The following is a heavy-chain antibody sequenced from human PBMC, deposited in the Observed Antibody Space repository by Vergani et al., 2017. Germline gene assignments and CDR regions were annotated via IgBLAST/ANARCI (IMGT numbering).Heavy chain of an antibody. CDR1: GGSFSGYY. CDR3: ARGRHRDFWSGYHSVAVGNWFDP. V-gene: IGHV4-34*01. CDR2: INHSGST. Sequence: QVQLQQWGAGLLKPSETLSLTCAVYGGSFSGYYWSWIRQPPGKGLEWIGEINHSGSTNYNPSLKSRVTISVDTSKNQFSLKLSSVTAADTAVYYCARGRHRDFWSGYHSVAVGNWFDPWGQGTLVTVSS. D-gene: IGHD3-3*01. J-gene: IGHJ5*02.